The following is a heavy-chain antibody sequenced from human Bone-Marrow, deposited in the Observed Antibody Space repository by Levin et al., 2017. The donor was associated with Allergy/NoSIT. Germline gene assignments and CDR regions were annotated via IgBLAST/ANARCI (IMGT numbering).Heavy chain of an antibody. CDR2: ITSTSNYI. CDR3: ATEPDYSSSWGDS. V-gene: IGHV3-21*01. D-gene: IGHD6-13*01. J-gene: IGHJ4*02. Sequence: GGSLRLSCVASGFTFTSYSMNWVRQAPGKGLEWVSSITSTSNYIYYANSVKGRFSISRDNAKNSVYLQMNSLTAEDTGIYYCATEPDYSSSWGDSWGQGTLVTVSS. CDR1: GFTFTSYS.